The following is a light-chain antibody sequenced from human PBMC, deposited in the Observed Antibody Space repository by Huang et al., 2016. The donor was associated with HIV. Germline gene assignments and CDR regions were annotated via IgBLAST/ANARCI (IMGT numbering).Light chain of an antibody. CDR2: DAS. J-gene: IGKJ1*01. Sequence: EIVMTQSPAILSVSPGERATLSCRASQSVGSELAWYQLKPDQAPRLLVYDASTRATDIPARFSGSGSGTEFTLSISSLQSEDFAVYYCQQYHNWPPWTFGQGTKVEIK. V-gene: IGKV3-15*01. CDR3: QQYHNWPPWT. CDR1: QSVGSE.